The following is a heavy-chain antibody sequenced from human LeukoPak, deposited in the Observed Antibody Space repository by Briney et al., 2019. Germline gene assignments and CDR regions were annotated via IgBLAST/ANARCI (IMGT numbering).Heavy chain of an antibody. CDR1: GGAISSSY. Sequence: SETLSLTCTVTGGAISSSYWSWIRQPPGKGPEWIGYISYSGSTTYNPSLKSRVTISVDTSKNQFSLKLRSVTAADTAVYYCARDGASDVYYYYGMDVWGQGTTVTVSS. J-gene: IGHJ6*02. CDR3: ARDGASDVYYYYGMDV. D-gene: IGHD1-26*01. V-gene: IGHV4-59*12. CDR2: ISYSGST.